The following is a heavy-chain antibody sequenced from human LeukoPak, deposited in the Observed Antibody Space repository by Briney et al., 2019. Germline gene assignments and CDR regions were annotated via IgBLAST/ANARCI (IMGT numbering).Heavy chain of an antibody. V-gene: IGHV3-30-3*01. CDR2: MSDDGSIK. D-gene: IGHD3-3*01. Sequence: GRSLRLSCAASGFIFSDYTIHWVRQAPGKGLEWVAVMSDDGSIKKYANSVKGRFTSSRDNSKSSLYLQMDSLRAEDTAVYYCAREFTIFGVVIQRYDAFDVWGQGTMVTVSS. CDR3: AREFTIFGVVIQRYDAFDV. J-gene: IGHJ3*01. CDR1: GFIFSDYT.